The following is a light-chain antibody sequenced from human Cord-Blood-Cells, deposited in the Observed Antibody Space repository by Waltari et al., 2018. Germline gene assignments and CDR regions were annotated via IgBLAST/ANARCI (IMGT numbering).Light chain of an antibody. Sequence: EIVMTQSPATLSVSPGERATLSCRASQSVSSNLAWYQQKPGQAPRLLMYGASTRATGIPARFSGGGSGREFTLTISSLQSEDFAVYYCQQYNNWPPLTFGGGTKVEIK. J-gene: IGKJ4*01. CDR3: QQYNNWPPLT. V-gene: IGKV3-15*01. CDR1: QSVSSN. CDR2: GAS.